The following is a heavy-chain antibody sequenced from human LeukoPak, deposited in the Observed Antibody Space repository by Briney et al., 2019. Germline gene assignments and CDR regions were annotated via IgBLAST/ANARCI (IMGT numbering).Heavy chain of an antibody. Sequence: SETLSLTCTVSGGSISSSSYYWGWIRQPPGKGLEWIGSIYYSGSTYYNPSLKSRVTISVDTSKNQFSLKLSPVTAADTAVYYCARTMVRGVNDAFDIWGQGTMVTVSS. CDR3: ARTMVRGVNDAFDI. J-gene: IGHJ3*02. CDR2: IYYSGST. D-gene: IGHD3-10*01. V-gene: IGHV4-39*01. CDR1: GGSISSSSYY.